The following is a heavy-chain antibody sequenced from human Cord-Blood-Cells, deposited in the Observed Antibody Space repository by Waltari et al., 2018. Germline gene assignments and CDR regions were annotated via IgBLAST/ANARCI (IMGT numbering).Heavy chain of an antibody. CDR3: ARASAYYYDSSGYYWFDP. D-gene: IGHD3-22*01. CDR2: IYYSGST. Sequence: QLQLQESGPGLVKPSETLSLTCTVSGGSISSSSYYWAWIRQPPGKGLEWIGSIYYSGSTYYNPSLKSRVTISVDTSKNQFSLKLSSVTAADTAVYYCARASAYYYDSSGYYWFDPWGQGTLVTVSS. CDR1: GGSISSSSYY. J-gene: IGHJ5*02. V-gene: IGHV4-39*01.